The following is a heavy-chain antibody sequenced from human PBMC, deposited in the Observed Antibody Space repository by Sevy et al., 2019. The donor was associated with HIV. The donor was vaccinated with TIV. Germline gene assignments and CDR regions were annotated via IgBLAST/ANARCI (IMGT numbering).Heavy chain of an antibody. CDR1: GGSISSGGYY. CDR2: IYYSGST. D-gene: IGHD3-10*01. CDR3: ARVGTYYYGSGSYHREN. J-gene: IGHJ4*02. Sequence: SETLSLTCTVSGGSISSGGYYWSWIRQHPGKGLEWIGYIYYSGSTYYNPSLKSRVTISVDTSKNQFSLKLSSLTAADTAMYYCARVGTYYYGSGSYHRENWGQGTLVTVSS. V-gene: IGHV4-31*03.